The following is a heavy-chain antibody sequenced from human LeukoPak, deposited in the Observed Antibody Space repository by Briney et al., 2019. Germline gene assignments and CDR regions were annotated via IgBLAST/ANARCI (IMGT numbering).Heavy chain of an antibody. Sequence: TGGSLRLSCAASGFTFSSYAMSWVRQAPGKGLEWVSAISGSGGSTYYADSVKGRFTISRDNSKNTLYLQMNSLRAEDTAVYYCARDGYSSSWVLDYGMDVWGQGTTVTVSS. V-gene: IGHV3-23*01. CDR3: ARDGYSSSWVLDYGMDV. J-gene: IGHJ6*02. CDR2: ISGSGGST. D-gene: IGHD6-13*01. CDR1: GFTFSSYA.